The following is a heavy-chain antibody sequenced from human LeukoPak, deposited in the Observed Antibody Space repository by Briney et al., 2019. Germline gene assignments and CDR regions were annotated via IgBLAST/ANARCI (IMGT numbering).Heavy chain of an antibody. Sequence: GGSLRLSCAASGFTFSSYWMSWVRQAPGKGLEWVSGISGSGGSTYYADSVKGRFTISRDNSKNTLHLQMNSLRVEDTAVYYCAKRYYYGAGSYDYWGQGTLVTVAS. D-gene: IGHD3-10*01. CDR2: ISGSGGST. V-gene: IGHV3-23*01. CDR1: GFTFSSYW. J-gene: IGHJ4*02. CDR3: AKRYYYGAGSYDY.